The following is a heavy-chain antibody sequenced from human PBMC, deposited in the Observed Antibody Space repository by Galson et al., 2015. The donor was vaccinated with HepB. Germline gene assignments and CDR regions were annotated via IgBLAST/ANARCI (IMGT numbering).Heavy chain of an antibody. D-gene: IGHD1-7*01. CDR3: ARRELHYYYYGMDV. Sequence: SVKVSCKASGYTFTSYAMHWVRQAPGQRLEWMGWINAGNGNTKYSQKFQGRVTITRDTSASTAYMELSSLRSEDTAVHYCARRELHYYYYGMDVWGQGTTVTVSS. V-gene: IGHV1-3*01. CDR2: INAGNGNT. J-gene: IGHJ6*02. CDR1: GYTFTSYA.